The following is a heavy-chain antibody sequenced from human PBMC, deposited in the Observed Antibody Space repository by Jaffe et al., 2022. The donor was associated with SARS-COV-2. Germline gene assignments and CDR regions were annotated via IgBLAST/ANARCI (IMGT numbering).Heavy chain of an antibody. CDR3: AHTLPNGDYIQRNPNFDY. V-gene: IGHV2-5*02. D-gene: IGHD4-17*01. CDR1: GFSLSTSGVG. J-gene: IGHJ4*02. Sequence: QITLKESGPTLVKPTQTLTLTCTFSGFSLSTSGVGVGWIRQPPGKALEWLALIYWDDDKRYSPSLKSRLTITKDTSKNQVVLTMTNMDPVDTATYYCAHTLPNGDYIQRNPNFDYWGQGTLVTVSS. CDR2: IYWDDDK.